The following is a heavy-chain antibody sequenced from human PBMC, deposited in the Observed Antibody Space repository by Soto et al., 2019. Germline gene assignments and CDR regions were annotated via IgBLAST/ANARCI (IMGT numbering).Heavy chain of an antibody. CDR1: GGSFSGYY. CDR3: ARRSRYYYYYYMDV. V-gene: IGHV4-34*01. CDR2: INHSGST. Sequence: QVQLQQWGAGLLKPSETLSLTCAVYGGSFSGYYWSWIRQPPGTGLEWIGEINHSGSTNYNPSLKRRVTISVDTSKNQFSLKLSSVTAADTAVYYCARRSRYYYYYYMDVWGKGTTVTVSS. J-gene: IGHJ6*03.